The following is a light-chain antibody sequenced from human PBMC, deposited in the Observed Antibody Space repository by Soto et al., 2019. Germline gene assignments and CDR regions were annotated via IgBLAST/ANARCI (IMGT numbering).Light chain of an antibody. CDR1: QDISDY. CDR2: DAS. J-gene: IGKJ5*01. V-gene: IGKV1-33*01. CDR3: QQYDNLPIT. Sequence: DIQMTQSPSSLSASVGDRVTITCQASQDISDYLTWYQQKPGKAPELLIYDASNLEIGVPSRFSGSGSGTDFTFTISSLQPEDIATYYCQQYDNLPITFGQGTRLEIK.